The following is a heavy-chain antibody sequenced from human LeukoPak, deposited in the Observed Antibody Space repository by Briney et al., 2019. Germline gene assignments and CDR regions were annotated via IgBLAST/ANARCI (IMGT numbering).Heavy chain of an antibody. J-gene: IGHJ5*02. Sequence: GGSLRLSCAASGFTFSDYYMSWIRQAPGKGLEWVSYISSSGSTIYYADSVKGRFTISRDNAKNSLYLQMNSLRAEDTAVYYCARHIAHIVVALNWFDPWGQGTLVTVSS. CDR3: ARHIAHIVVALNWFDP. CDR1: GFTFSDYY. D-gene: IGHD2-21*01. CDR2: ISSSGSTI. V-gene: IGHV3-11*04.